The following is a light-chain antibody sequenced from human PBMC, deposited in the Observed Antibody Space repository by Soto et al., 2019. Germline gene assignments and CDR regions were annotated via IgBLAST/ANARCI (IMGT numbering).Light chain of an antibody. J-gene: IGKJ1*01. Sequence: DIQMTQSPSTLSASVGDRVTITCRASQSISSWLAWYQQKPGKAPKLLIYDASSLESGVPSRFSGSGSGTEFTLTISSLQPDDFATYYCQQHETFGRGTKVEIK. V-gene: IGKV1-5*01. CDR2: DAS. CDR1: QSISSW. CDR3: QQHET.